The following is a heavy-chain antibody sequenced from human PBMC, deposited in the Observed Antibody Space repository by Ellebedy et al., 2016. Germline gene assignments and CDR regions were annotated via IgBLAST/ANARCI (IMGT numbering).Heavy chain of an antibody. J-gene: IGHJ1*01. CDR2: INHSGST. D-gene: IGHD1-26*01. Sequence: SETLSLTXAVYGGSFSGYYWSWIRQPPGKGPEWIGEINHSGSTNYNPSLKSRVTISVDTSKNQFSLKLSSVTAADTAVYYCARGATGGSYASEYFQHWGQGTLVTVSS. CDR3: ARGATGGSYASEYFQH. V-gene: IGHV4-34*01. CDR1: GGSFSGYY.